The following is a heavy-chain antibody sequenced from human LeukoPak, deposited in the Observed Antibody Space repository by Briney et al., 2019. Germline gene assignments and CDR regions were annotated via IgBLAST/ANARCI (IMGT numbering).Heavy chain of an antibody. CDR3: AFGPHQQWLLADY. CDR2: ITGSGDST. Sequence: QTGGSLRLSCAVSGVSFSSYAVGWVRQTPGKGLQLVSTITGSGDSTFYADSVNGRFTVSRDNSKNTLYLQMSSLRADDTALYYCAFGPHQQWLLADYWGQGTLVTVSS. D-gene: IGHD6-19*01. CDR1: GVSFSSYA. V-gene: IGHV3-23*01. J-gene: IGHJ4*02.